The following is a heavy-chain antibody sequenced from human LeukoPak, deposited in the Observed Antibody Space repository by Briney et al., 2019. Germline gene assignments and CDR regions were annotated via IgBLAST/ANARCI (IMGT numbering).Heavy chain of an antibody. V-gene: IGHV4-34*01. CDR3: AKSRLTPWGYYFDS. D-gene: IGHD1-26*01. CDR1: GGSFSGYY. CDR2: INHSGST. Sequence: PSETLSLTCAVYGGSFSGYYWSWIRQPPGKGLEWIGEINHSGSTNYNPSLKSRVTISVDTSKNQFSLKLSSVTAADTAVYYCAKSRLTPWGYYFDSWGQGTLVTVSS. J-gene: IGHJ4*02.